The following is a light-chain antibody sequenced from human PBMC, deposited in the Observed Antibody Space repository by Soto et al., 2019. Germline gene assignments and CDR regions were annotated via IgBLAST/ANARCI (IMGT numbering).Light chain of an antibody. V-gene: IGLV1-51*02. Sequence: QAVVTQPPSVSAAPGQKVTISCSGGRSTIGNNHVSWYRQVPGTAPKLLIYGSDQRPSGIPDRFSGSRSGTSATLGIAGLQTGDEADYYCGTWDSSVSAAVFGGGTKLTVL. CDR2: GSD. CDR3: GTWDSSVSAAV. J-gene: IGLJ3*02. CDR1: RSTIGNNH.